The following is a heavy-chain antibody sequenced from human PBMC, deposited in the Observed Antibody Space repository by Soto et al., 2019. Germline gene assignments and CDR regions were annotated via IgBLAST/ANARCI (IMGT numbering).Heavy chain of an antibody. D-gene: IGHD6-25*01. CDR3: ARVRNGWTFFDY. CDR1: GGSVSSLF. Sequence: SETLSLTCTVSGGSVSSLFWSWIRQPPGRGLEWIGYLYYGGSTHYSPSLKSRVTISVDTSQNQFSLNLMSVTAADTAIYYCARVRNGWTFFDYWSQGTMVTVSA. V-gene: IGHV4-59*02. CDR2: LYYGGST. J-gene: IGHJ4*02.